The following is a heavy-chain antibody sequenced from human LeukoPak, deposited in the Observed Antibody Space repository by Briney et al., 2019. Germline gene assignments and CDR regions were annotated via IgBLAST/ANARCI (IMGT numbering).Heavy chain of an antibody. D-gene: IGHD6-19*01. CDR3: AGERGEEYSSGWYKRNYFDN. CDR2: IYYSGST. V-gene: IGHV4-59*12. J-gene: IGHJ4*02. Sequence: SETLSLTCTVSGGSISSYYWSWIRQPPGKGLEWIGYIYYSGSTNYNPSLKSRVAISADMSKNQFSLKLTSVTGADTAVYYCAGERGEEYSSGWYKRNYFDNWGQGIRVTVSS. CDR1: GGSISSYY.